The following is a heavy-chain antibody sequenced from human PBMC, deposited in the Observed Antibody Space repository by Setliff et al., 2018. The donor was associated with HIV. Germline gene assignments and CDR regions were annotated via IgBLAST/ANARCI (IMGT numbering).Heavy chain of an antibody. CDR1: GFTFSNYW. CDR2: IDGDGSST. Sequence: GSLRLSCAASGFTFSNYWMHWVRQVPGKGLVWVSRIDGDGSSTTYSDSVKGRFTISRDNAKNTLYLQMNILRAEDTAVYFCARSGAMVRGVYNHWGQGTLVTVSS. D-gene: IGHD3-10*01. J-gene: IGHJ5*02. CDR3: ARSGAMVRGVYNH. V-gene: IGHV3-74*01.